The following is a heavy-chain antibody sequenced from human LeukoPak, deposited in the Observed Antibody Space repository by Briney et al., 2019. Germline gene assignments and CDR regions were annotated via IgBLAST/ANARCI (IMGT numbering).Heavy chain of an antibody. Sequence: RASVNVSCKVSGYTLTELSMHWVRQAPGQGLEWMGISSPSGGSTTYAQNFQGRVTMTRDTSTSTVHMELSSLRSEDTAVYYCARDGVATNGVGFDYWGQGTLVTVSS. CDR2: SSPSGGST. J-gene: IGHJ4*02. D-gene: IGHD5-12*01. CDR3: ARDGVATNGVGFDY. V-gene: IGHV1-46*01. CDR1: GYTLTELS.